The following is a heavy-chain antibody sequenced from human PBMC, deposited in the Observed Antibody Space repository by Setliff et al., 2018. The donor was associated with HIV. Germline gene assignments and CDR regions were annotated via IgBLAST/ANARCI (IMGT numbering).Heavy chain of an antibody. J-gene: IGHJ3*02. CDR2: IYYSGST. CDR3: ARDGGLDANNAFDI. D-gene: IGHD3-16*01. CDR1: SGSISSNSYY. V-gene: IGHV4-39*07. Sequence: PSETLSLTCTVSSGSISSNSYYWGWIRQPPGKGLEWIGSIYYSGSTYYNPSLKSRVTISVDTSKNQFSLKLSSVTAADTAVYYCARDGGLDANNAFDIWGQGTMVTVS.